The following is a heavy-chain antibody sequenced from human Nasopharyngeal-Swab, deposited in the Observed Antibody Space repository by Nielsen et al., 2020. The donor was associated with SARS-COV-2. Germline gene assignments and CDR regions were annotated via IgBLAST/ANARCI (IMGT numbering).Heavy chain of an antibody. Sequence: SETLSLTCAVYGGSFSGYYWSWIRQPPGKGLEWIGEINHSGSTNYNPSLKSRVTMSVDTSKNQFSLKLSSVTAADTAVYYCARGGSGYYPYYYYGMDVWGQGTTVTVSS. CDR2: INHSGST. J-gene: IGHJ6*02. CDR3: ARGGSGYYPYYYYGMDV. CDR1: GGSFSGYY. D-gene: IGHD3-22*01. V-gene: IGHV4-34*01.